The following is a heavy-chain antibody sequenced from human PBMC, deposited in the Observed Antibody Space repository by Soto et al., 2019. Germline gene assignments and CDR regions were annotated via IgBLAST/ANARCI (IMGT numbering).Heavy chain of an antibody. CDR1: GGSISSSSYY. CDR2: IYYSGST. J-gene: IGHJ5*02. CDR3: AREYLEYSSSSSWFDP. D-gene: IGHD6-6*01. V-gene: IGHV4-39*01. Sequence: SETLSLTCTVSGGSISSSSYYWGWIRQPPGKGLEWIGSIYYSGSTYYNPSLKSRVTISVDTSKNQFSLKLSSVTAADTAVYYCAREYLEYSSSSSWFDPWGQGTLVTVSS.